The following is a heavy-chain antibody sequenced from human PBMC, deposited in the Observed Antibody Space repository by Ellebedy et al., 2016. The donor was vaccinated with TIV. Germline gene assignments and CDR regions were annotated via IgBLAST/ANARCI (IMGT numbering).Heavy chain of an antibody. CDR3: AKDWETYCSGGSCYGVLDY. CDR2: ISSSSSYI. D-gene: IGHD2-15*01. CDR1: GFTFSSYA. V-gene: IGHV3-21*01. J-gene: IGHJ4*02. Sequence: GESLKISCAASGFTFSSYAMSWVRQAPGKGLEWVSSISSSSSYIYYADSVKGRFTISRDNSKNTLYLQMNSLRAEDTAVYYCAKDWETYCSGGSCYGVLDYWGQGTLVTVSS.